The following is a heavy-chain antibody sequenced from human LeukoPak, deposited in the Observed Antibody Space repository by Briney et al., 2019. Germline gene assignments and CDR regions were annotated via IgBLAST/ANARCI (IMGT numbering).Heavy chain of an antibody. CDR2: IYYSGST. Sequence: PSETLSLTCAVYGGSFSGYYWSWIRQHPGKGLEWIGYIYYSGSTYYNPSLKSRVTISVDTSKNQFSLKLSSVTAADTAVYYCARDRYDFWSGYNWFDPWGQGTLVTVSS. CDR3: ARDRYDFWSGYNWFDP. V-gene: IGHV4-31*11. CDR1: GGSFSGYY. D-gene: IGHD3-3*01. J-gene: IGHJ5*02.